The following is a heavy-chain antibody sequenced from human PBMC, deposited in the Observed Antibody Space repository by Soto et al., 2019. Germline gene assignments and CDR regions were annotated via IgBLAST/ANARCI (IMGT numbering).Heavy chain of an antibody. CDR3: GRQGGDGYHIDY. CDR2: IFYLGSS. Sequence: SETLSLNCTVSGDSIISSDFYWVWVRRPPWKGLEWILSIFYLGSSYYNPSLKSRVTMSVDTSKNQFSLRLRSVTAADTALYYCGRQGGDGYHIDYWGQGTLVTVSS. D-gene: IGHD3-16*01. J-gene: IGHJ4*02. CDR1: GDSIISSDFY. V-gene: IGHV4-39*01.